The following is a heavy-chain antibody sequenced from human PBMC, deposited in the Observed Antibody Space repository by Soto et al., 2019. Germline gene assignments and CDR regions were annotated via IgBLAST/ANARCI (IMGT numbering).Heavy chain of an antibody. Sequence: SETLSLTCAVSGGSISSSNWWSWVRQPPGKGLEWIGEIYHSGSTNYNPSLKSRVTISVDTSKNQFSLKLSSVTAADTAVYYCARDGGYYDILTGPSKNWFDPWGQGTLVTVSS. CDR3: ARDGGYYDILTGPSKNWFDP. CDR2: IYHSGST. V-gene: IGHV4-4*02. D-gene: IGHD3-9*01. CDR1: GGSISSSNW. J-gene: IGHJ5*02.